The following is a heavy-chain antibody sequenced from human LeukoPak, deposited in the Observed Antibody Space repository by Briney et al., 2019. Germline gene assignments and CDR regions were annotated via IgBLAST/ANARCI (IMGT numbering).Heavy chain of an antibody. J-gene: IGHJ5*02. CDR1: GFTFSSYG. CDR3: AKDAYDSSGYHLSNWFDH. V-gene: IGHV3-30*02. Sequence: PGGSLRLSCAASGFTFSSYGMHWVRQAPGKGLEWVAFIRYDGSNKYYADSVKGRFTISRDNSKNPLYLQMNSLRAEDTAVYYCAKDAYDSSGYHLSNWFDHGGQGPLVTVSS. D-gene: IGHD3-22*01. CDR2: IRYDGSNK.